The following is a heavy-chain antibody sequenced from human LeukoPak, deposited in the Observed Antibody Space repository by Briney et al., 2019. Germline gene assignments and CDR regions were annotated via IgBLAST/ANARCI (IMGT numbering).Heavy chain of an antibody. V-gene: IGHV3-30*18. CDR2: ISYDGNNK. CDR1: GFTFSSYG. CDR3: AKDIEEGYSYGLFDY. J-gene: IGHJ4*02. D-gene: IGHD5-18*01. Sequence: GRSLRLSCVASGFTFSSYGMHWVRQAPGKGLEWMAVISYDGNNKYYADSVEGRFTISRDNSKNTLCLQMNSLRAEDTAVYYCAKDIEEGYSYGLFDYWGQGTLVTVSS.